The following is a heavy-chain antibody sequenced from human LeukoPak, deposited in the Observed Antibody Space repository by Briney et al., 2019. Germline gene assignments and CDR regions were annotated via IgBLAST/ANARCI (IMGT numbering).Heavy chain of an antibody. CDR3: ASERLAAAGMPFDS. D-gene: IGHD6-13*01. V-gene: IGHV4-4*07. J-gene: IGHJ4*02. CDR1: GGSISSYD. CDR2: IYTSGST. Sequence: PSETLSLTCTVSGGSISSYDWNWIRQPAGKGLEWIGRIYTSGSTNYNPSLKSRVTISLDKSKSQFSLKLSSVTAADTAVYYCASERLAAAGMPFDSWGQGTLVTVSS.